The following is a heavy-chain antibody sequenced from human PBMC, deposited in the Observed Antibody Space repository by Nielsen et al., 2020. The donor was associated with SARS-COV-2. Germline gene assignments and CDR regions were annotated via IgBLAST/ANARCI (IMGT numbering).Heavy chain of an antibody. CDR3: AREGYSGYDFLNYYYYGTDV. Sequence: GGSLRLSCAASGFTFSSYWMSWVRQAPGKGLEWVANIKQDGSEKYYVDSVKGRFTISRDNAKNSLYLQMNSLRAEDTAVYYCAREGYSGYDFLNYYYYGTDVWGQGTTVTVSS. CDR2: IKQDGSEK. CDR1: GFTFSSYW. V-gene: IGHV3-7*01. J-gene: IGHJ6*02. D-gene: IGHD5-12*01.